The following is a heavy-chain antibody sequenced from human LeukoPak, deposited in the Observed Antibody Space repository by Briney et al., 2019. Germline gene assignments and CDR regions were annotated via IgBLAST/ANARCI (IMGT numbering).Heavy chain of an antibody. D-gene: IGHD1-26*01. J-gene: IGHJ5*02. Sequence: ASVKVSCKASGHTFTSYYMHWVRQAPGQGLEWMGIINPSGGSTSYAQKFQGRVTMTRDTSTSTVYMELSSLRFEDTAVYYCASWVIEGNWFDPWGQGTLVTVSS. CDR2: INPSGGST. CDR1: GHTFTSYY. V-gene: IGHV1-46*01. CDR3: ASWVIEGNWFDP.